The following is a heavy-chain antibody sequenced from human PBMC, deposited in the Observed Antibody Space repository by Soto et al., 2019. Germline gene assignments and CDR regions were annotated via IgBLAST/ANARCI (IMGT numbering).Heavy chain of an antibody. J-gene: IGHJ4*02. CDR1: GYSFTSYW. CDR2: IDPSDSYT. D-gene: IGHD6-13*01. V-gene: IGHV5-10-1*01. Sequence: GECLKISCKGSGYSFTSYWISWVRQMPGKGLEWMGRIDPSDSYTNYSPSFQGHVTISADKSISTAYLQWSSLKASDTAMYYCARLTSSSWYYFDYWGQGTLVTVSS. CDR3: ARLTSSSWYYFDY.